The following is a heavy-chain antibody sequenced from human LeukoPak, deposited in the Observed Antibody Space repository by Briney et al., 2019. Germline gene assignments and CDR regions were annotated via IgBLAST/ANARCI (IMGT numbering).Heavy chain of an antibody. J-gene: IGHJ4*02. CDR2: INHSGST. CDR1: GGSFSGYY. D-gene: IGHD3-10*01. V-gene: IGHV4-34*01. Sequence: SETLSLTCAVYGGSFSGYYWSWIRQPPGKGLEWIGEINHSGSTNYNPSLKSRVTISVDTSKNQFSLKLSSVTAADTAVYYCARGSRYYGSGSYHFDYWGQGTLVTVSS. CDR3: ARGSRYYGSGSYHFDY.